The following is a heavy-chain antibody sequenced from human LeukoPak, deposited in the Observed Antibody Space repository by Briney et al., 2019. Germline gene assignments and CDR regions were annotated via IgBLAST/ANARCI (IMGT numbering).Heavy chain of an antibody. Sequence: ASVKVSCTASGYTFTGYYIHWLRQAPGQGLEWMGWINPHSDDRNYAQRFQGRVTMTRDTSISTVYMELSGLTSDDTAVYYCARDGPCSSTSCQNFDSWGQGALVTVSS. CDR1: GYTFTGYY. V-gene: IGHV1-2*02. D-gene: IGHD2-2*01. CDR2: INPHSDDR. J-gene: IGHJ4*02. CDR3: ARDGPCSSTSCQNFDS.